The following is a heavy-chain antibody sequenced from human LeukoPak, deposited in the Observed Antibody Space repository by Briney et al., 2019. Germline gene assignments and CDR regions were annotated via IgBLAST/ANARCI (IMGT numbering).Heavy chain of an antibody. CDR2: IYYSGST. CDR3: ARHPTLVRAYYYYYYMDV. D-gene: IGHD2-21*01. Sequence: SETLSLTCTVSGGSISSSSYYWGWIRQPPGKGLEWIGSIYYSGSTYYNPSLTSRVTISVDTSKNQFSLKLSSVTAADTAVYYCARHPTLVRAYYYYYYMDVWGKGTTVTISS. CDR1: GGSISSSSYY. V-gene: IGHV4-39*01. J-gene: IGHJ6*03.